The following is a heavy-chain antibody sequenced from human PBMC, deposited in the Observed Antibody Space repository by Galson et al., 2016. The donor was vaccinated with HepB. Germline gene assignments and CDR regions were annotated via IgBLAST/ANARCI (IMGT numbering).Heavy chain of an antibody. V-gene: IGHV3-53*01. D-gene: IGHD2-8*02. CDR3: ARTSYRECTGTHCVNFRYYYYVMDV. CDR2: VFLGGST. Sequence: SLRLSCAASGFTVSDYYMTWVRQAPGKGLEWVSVVFLGGSTYYAQSVEGRFTISRDDSKNTLHLQMNSLTAEDTAVYFCARTSYRECTGTHCVNFRYYYYVMDVWGKGTTVTASS. J-gene: IGHJ6*04. CDR1: GFTVSDYY.